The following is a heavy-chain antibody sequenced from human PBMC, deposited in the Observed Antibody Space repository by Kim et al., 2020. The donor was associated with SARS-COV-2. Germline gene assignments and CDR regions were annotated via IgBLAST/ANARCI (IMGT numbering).Heavy chain of an antibody. CDR2: IIPIFGTA. CDR1: GGTFSSYA. V-gene: IGHV1-69*13. J-gene: IGHJ6*02. D-gene: IGHD7-27*01. Sequence: SVKVSCKASGGTFSSYAISWVRQAPGQGLEWMGGIIPIFGTANYAQKFQGRVTITADESTITAYMELSSLRSEDTAVYYCARDTCWGCPNYYYGMDVWGQGTTVTVSS. CDR3: ARDTCWGCPNYYYGMDV.